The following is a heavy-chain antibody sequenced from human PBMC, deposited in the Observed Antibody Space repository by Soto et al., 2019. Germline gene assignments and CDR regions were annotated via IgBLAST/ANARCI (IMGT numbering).Heavy chain of an antibody. J-gene: IGHJ3*01. Sequence: QVQLVQSGAEVKNPGASVKVSCQASNYLFGAFGISWVRQAPGQGLEWMGWITPYNGNTHYAEKFQDRVTMTADKSTNTGYMEVRRLTSDDTAVYFCARISARRNDFDVWGQGKVVTVSS. V-gene: IGHV1-18*01. CDR1: NYLFGAFG. CDR2: ITPYNGNT. CDR3: ARISARRNDFDV.